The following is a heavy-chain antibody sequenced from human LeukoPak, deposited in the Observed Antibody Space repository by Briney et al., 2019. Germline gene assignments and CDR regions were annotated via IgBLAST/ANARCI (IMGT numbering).Heavy chain of an antibody. V-gene: IGHV3-48*01. CDR1: GNYW. J-gene: IGHJ4*02. CDR2: ISSGSGTI. D-gene: IGHD6-6*01. CDR3: ARGGSARPVY. Sequence: TGGSLRLSCAASGNYWMHWVRQAPGKGLEWVSYISSGSGTIHYADSVKGRFTISRDSARSSLYLQVNSLRAEDTAVYYCARGGSARPVYWGQGTLVTVSS.